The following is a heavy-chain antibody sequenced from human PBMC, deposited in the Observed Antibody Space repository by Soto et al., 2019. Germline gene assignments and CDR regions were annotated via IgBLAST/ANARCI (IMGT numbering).Heavy chain of an antibody. Sequence: SETLSLTCTVSGGSISSGDYYWSWIRQPPVTGLECIGYISHSGRTHYSSSLKSRGTMSVDTSKVQCSLKLSSVTAAATAVYYCARGVGRGYYYNGMDIWGQGTTVSVSS. J-gene: IGHJ6*02. D-gene: IGHD2-15*01. CDR2: ISHSGRT. CDR3: ARGVGRGYYYNGMDI. CDR1: GGSISSGDYY. V-gene: IGHV4-30-4*01.